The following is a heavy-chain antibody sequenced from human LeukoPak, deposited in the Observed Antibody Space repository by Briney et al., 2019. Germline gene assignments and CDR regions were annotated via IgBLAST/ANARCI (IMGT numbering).Heavy chain of an antibody. CDR1: GYTFTSYD. D-gene: IGHD6-13*01. CDR2: INPNSGGT. Sequence: ASVKVSCKASGYTFTSYDINWVRQAPGQGLEWMGWINPNSGGTNYAQKFQGWVTMTRDTSISTAYLELSSLGSEDTAVYYCARDNNIAAAGSAFDYWGQGTLVTVSS. CDR3: ARDNNIAAAGSAFDY. V-gene: IGHV1-2*04. J-gene: IGHJ4*02.